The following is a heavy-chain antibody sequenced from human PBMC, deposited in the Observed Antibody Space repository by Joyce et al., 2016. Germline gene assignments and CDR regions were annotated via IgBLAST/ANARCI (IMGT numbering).Heavy chain of an antibody. CDR1: GFTFSSDA. CDR3: AKERRGDGSTSFYYFDY. V-gene: IGHV3-23*01. CDR2: ISGGGDAT. Sequence: EVQLLESGGGLVQPGGSLRLSCAASGFTFSSDAMSWVRQAPGKGLEWVSAISGGGDATDYADSVKGRFTISRDNSKNTLYLQMNSLRAEDTAVYYCAKERRGDGSTSFYYFDYWGQGTLVTVSS. J-gene: IGHJ4*02. D-gene: IGHD2-2*01.